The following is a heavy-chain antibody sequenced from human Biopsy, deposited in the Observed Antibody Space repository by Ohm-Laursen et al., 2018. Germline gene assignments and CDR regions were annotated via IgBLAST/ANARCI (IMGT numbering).Heavy chain of an antibody. CDR1: AYSFGDHR. CDR2: IDPKSGGT. Sequence: ASVKVSCKASAYSFGDHRIHWVRQAPGQGLEWMGWIDPKSGGTNYAQKFQGRVTMTRDTSISTTYMELRRLTSDDTAVFYCARELGDFCGGRQFDFWGQGTLVTVSS. V-gene: IGHV1-2*02. CDR3: ARELGDFCGGRQFDF. J-gene: IGHJ5*01. D-gene: IGHD3-3*01.